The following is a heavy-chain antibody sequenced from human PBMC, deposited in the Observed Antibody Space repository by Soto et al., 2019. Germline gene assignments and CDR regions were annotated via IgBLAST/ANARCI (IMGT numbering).Heavy chain of an antibody. D-gene: IGHD3-9*01. CDR3: ARVLNYDILTGYYSPEAFDI. J-gene: IGHJ3*02. CDR2: ISAYNGNT. CDR1: GYTFTSYG. Sequence: QVQLVQSGAEVKKPGASVKVSCKASGYTFTSYGISWVRQAPGQGLEWMGWISAYNGNTNYAQKLQGRVTMTTDTSTSTAYMELRSLRSDDTAVYYCARVLNYDILTGYYSPEAFDIWGQGTMVTVSS. V-gene: IGHV1-18*01.